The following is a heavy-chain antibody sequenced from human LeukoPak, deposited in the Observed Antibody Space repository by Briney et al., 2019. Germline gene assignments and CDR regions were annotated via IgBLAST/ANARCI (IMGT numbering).Heavy chain of an antibody. D-gene: IGHD3-22*01. CDR2: INPNSGGT. J-gene: IGHJ4*02. V-gene: IGHV1-2*02. CDR3: ARVYYDSSGHDYYFDY. CDR1: GGTFSSYA. Sequence: ASVKVSCKASGGTFSSYAISWVRQAPGQGLQWMGWINPNSGGTNYAQKFQGRVTMTRDTSISTAYMELSRLRSDDTAVYYCARVYYDSSGHDYYFDYWGQGTLVTVSS.